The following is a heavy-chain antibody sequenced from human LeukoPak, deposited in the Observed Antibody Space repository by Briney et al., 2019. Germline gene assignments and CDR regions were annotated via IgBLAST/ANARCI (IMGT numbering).Heavy chain of an antibody. D-gene: IGHD3-22*01. CDR3: ARGLDSYDSSGQFVY. V-gene: IGHV4-39*01. J-gene: IGHJ4*02. Sequence: SQTLSLTCTVSGGSISSSSYYWGWIRQPPGKGLEWIGSIHYSGSTYFNPSLKSRVTIFVDTSKNQFSLKLSSVTAADTAVYYCARGLDSYDSSGQFVYWGQGTLVTVSS. CDR2: IHYSGST. CDR1: GGSISSSSYY.